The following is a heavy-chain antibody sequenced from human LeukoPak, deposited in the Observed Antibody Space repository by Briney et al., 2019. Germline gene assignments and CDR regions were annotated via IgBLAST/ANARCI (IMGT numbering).Heavy chain of an antibody. Sequence: GGSLRLSCAASGFTFSNYWMHWVRQAPGKGLVWVSRINTDGSSISYADSVKGRFTISRDNAKNTLYLQMNSLRAEDTAVYYCARDLGSITMVRGSHYFDYWGQGTLVTVSS. CDR1: GFTFSNYW. CDR3: ARDLGSITMVRGSHYFDY. V-gene: IGHV3-74*01. J-gene: IGHJ4*02. CDR2: INTDGSSI. D-gene: IGHD3-10*01.